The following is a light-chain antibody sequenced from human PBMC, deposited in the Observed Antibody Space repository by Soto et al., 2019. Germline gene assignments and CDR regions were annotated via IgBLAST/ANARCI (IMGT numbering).Light chain of an antibody. CDR2: GAS. CDR1: QSVSSSY. V-gene: IGKV3-15*01. J-gene: IGKJ5*01. Sequence: EIVLTQSPATLSLSPGERATLSCGASQSVSSSYLAWYQQKPGLAPRLLIYGASTRATGIPARFSGSGSGTEFTLTISSLQSEDFAVYYCQQYNNWPSITFGQGTRLENK. CDR3: QQYNNWPSIT.